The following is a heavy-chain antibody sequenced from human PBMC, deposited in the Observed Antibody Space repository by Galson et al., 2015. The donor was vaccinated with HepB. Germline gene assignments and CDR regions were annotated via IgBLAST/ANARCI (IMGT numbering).Heavy chain of an antibody. D-gene: IGHD3-22*01. CDR3: AKARYDGGFYVFDY. CDR2: IRGSGDNT. V-gene: IGHV3-23*01. J-gene: IGHJ4*02. Sequence: SLRLSCAASGFTFSDYAMSWVRQVPGKGLEWVSIIRGSGDNTNYADSVKGRFTISRDNSKHTLFLQMNTLRAADTAVCYCAKARYDGGFYVFDYWGQGTLVTVSS. CDR1: GFTFSDYA.